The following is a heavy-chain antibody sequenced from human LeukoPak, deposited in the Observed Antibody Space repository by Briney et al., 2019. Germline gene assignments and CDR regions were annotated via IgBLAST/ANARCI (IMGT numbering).Heavy chain of an antibody. Sequence: GGSLRLSCAASGFTVSSNYMSWVRQAPGKGLEWVSFISTSSSYIYYADSVKGRFTISRDNAKNSLYLQMNSLRAKDTAVYYCARDVNWNYCDYWGHGTLVTVSS. D-gene: IGHD1-20*01. CDR3: ARDVNWNYCDY. V-gene: IGHV3-21*01. CDR2: ISTSSSYI. CDR1: GFTVSSNY. J-gene: IGHJ4*01.